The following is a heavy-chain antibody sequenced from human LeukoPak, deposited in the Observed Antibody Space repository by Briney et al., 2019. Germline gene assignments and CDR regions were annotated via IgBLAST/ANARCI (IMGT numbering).Heavy chain of an antibody. CDR3: ARRYRNDFSYDS. V-gene: IGHV5-51*01. CDR1: GYSFTSYW. CDR2: IYPGDSAT. D-gene: IGHD1-1*01. J-gene: IGHJ4*02. Sequence: GESLKISCKGSGYSFTSYWIGWVRQMPGKGLELMGIIYPGDSATRYSPSFQGQVTISADESISTAFLQWSSLKASDTAMYYCARRYRNDFSYDSWGQGTLVTVSS.